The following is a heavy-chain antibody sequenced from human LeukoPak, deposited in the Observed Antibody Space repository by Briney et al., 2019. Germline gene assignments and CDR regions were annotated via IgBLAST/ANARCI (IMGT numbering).Heavy chain of an antibody. J-gene: IGHJ4*02. D-gene: IGHD6-13*01. CDR3: AREETSSWYLDY. CDR2: LYSGGST. V-gene: IGHV3-66*01. CDR1: GFTVSNNY. Sequence: GGSLRLSCAASGFTVSNNYMSWVRQALGKGLEWVSLLYSGGSTYYADSVKGRFTISRDNSKNTLYLQMNSLRAEDTAMYYCAREETSSWYLDYWGQGTLVTVSS.